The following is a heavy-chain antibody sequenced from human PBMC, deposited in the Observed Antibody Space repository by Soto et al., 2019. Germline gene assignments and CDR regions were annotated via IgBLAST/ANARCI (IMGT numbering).Heavy chain of an antibody. J-gene: IGHJ6*02. Sequence: SETLSLTCSVSGDSVSNGDYSWSWIRQPPGKGLEWIGYIYYIAGPYYNPSLQSRVTISMDTSKKQVSLNLTSVTAADTAVYFCARAPYQDYGESYYYYALDAWGPGLTVTVSS. CDR1: GDSVSNGDYS. CDR3: ARAPYQDYGESYYYYALDA. CDR2: IYYIAGP. D-gene: IGHD4-17*01. V-gene: IGHV4-30-4*01.